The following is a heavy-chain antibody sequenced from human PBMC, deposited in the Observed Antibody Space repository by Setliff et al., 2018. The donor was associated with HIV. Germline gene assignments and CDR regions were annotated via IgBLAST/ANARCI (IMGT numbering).Heavy chain of an antibody. V-gene: IGHV3-23*01. J-gene: IGHJ4*02. CDR3: ARENYYVTEY. D-gene: IGHD3-10*02. Sequence: PGGSLRLSCAASGFTFSSYAMSWVRQAPGKGLEWVSTISTSGADTYDAHPMKGRFTISRDNSKNTLYLQMNSLTAEDTAVYYCARENYYVTEYWGQGTLVTVSS. CDR2: ISTSGADT. CDR1: GFTFSSYA.